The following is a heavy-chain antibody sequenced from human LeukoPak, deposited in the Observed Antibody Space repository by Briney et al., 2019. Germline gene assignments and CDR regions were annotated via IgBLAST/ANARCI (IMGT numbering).Heavy chain of an antibody. CDR2: INHSGST. J-gene: IGHJ4*02. Sequence: PSETLSLTCAVYGGSFSGYYWSWIRQPPGKGLEWIGEINHSGSTNYNPSLKSRVTISVDTSKNQFSLKLSSVTAADTAVYYCARAGYSRPPGGYWGQGTLVTVSS. V-gene: IGHV4-34*01. CDR1: GGSFSGYY. CDR3: ARAGYSRPPGGY. D-gene: IGHD6-13*01.